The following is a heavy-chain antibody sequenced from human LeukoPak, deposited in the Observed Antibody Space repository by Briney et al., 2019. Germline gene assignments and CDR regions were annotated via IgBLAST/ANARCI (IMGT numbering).Heavy chain of an antibody. D-gene: IGHD3-22*01. CDR2: ISAYNSNT. Sequence: ASVKVSCKASGYTFTSYGISWVRQAPGQGLEWMGWISAYNSNTNYAQKLQGRVTMTTDTSTSTAYMELRSLRSDDTAVYYCARDWYYYDSSGPTDYYYYYGMDVWGQGTTVTVSS. J-gene: IGHJ6*02. CDR1: GYTFTSYG. V-gene: IGHV1-18*01. CDR3: ARDWYYYDSSGPTDYYYYYGMDV.